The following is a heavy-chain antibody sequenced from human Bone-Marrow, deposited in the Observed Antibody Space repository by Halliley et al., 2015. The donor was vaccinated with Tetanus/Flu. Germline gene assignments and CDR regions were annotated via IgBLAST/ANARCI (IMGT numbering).Heavy chain of an antibody. CDR3: ASLTSPSDY. J-gene: IGHJ4*02. V-gene: IGHV4-59*08. Sequence: KGLEWIGCIYYNGTTIYNPSLKSRVTISVDPSTTQSTLKLTSVTAGDTAMYYCASLTSPSDYWGQGTLVTVSS. CDR2: IYYNGTT.